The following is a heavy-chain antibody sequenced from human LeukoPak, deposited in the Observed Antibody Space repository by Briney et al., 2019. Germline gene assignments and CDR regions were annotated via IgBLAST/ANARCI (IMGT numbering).Heavy chain of an antibody. V-gene: IGHV4-30-4*01. D-gene: IGHD1-1*01. CDR1: GGSISSGDYY. CDR3: AREGTSGTHLNWFDP. J-gene: IGHJ5*02. CDR2: IYYSGST. Sequence: PSQTLSLTCTVSGGSISSGDYYWSWIRQPPGKCLEWIGYIYYSGSTYYNPSLKSRVTISVDTSKNQFSLKLSSVTAADTAVYYCAREGTSGTHLNWFDPWGQGTLVTVSS.